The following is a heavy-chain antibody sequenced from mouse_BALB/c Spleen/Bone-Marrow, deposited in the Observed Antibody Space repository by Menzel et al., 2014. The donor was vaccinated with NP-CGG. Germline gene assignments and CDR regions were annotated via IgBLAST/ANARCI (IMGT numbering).Heavy chain of an antibody. J-gene: IGHJ4*01. V-gene: IGHV7-3*02. CDR1: GFTFTDYF. CDR2: IRNKANGYTT. Sequence: EVKLMESGGGLVQPGGSLRLSCATSGFTFTDYFMSWVRQPPGKALEWLGFIRNKANGYTTEYSASVKGRFTISSDNSQSILYLQLSTLRPEDSATYYCASSYALDSWGQGTSVTVSS. CDR3: ASSYALDS.